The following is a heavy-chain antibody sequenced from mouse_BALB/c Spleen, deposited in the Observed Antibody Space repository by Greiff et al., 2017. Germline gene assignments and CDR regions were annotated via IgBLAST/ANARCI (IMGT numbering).Heavy chain of an antibody. V-gene: IGHV5-4*02. CDR3: ARDSAIYDGYSAWFAY. Sequence: DVMLVESGGGLVKPGGSLKLSCAASGFTFSDYYMYWVRQTPEKRLEWVATISDGGSYTYYPDSVKGRFTISRDNAKNNLYLQMSSLKSEDTAMYYCARDSAIYDGYSAWFAYWGQGTLVTVSA. J-gene: IGHJ3*01. D-gene: IGHD2-3*01. CDR1: GFTFSDYY. CDR2: ISDGGSYT.